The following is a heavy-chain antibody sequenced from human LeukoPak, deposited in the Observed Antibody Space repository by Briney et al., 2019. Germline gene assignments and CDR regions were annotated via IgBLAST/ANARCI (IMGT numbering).Heavy chain of an antibody. J-gene: IGHJ4*02. Sequence: SETLSLTCTVSGGSISSSSYYWGWIRQPPGKGLEWIGSIYYSGSTYYNPSLKSRVTISVDTSKNQFSLKLSSVTAADTAVYYCARVDIAMDIHFDYWGQGTLVTVSS. CDR1: GGSISSSSYY. CDR2: IYYSGST. CDR3: ARVDIAMDIHFDY. V-gene: IGHV4-39*01. D-gene: IGHD5-18*01.